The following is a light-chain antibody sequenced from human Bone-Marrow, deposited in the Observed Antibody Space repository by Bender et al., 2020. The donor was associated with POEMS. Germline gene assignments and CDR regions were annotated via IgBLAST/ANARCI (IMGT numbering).Light chain of an antibody. V-gene: IGLV1-44*01. Sequence: QSVLTQPPSASGTPGQRVTISCSGSNSNIGTNAVNWYQQFPGTAPQLLIYSDNQRPSGVPDRFYAFKSGNTASLTISGRQAEDEGLYYCNSFRSSSPLFGGGTK. CDR3: NSFRSSSPL. CDR2: SDN. CDR1: NSNIGTNA. J-gene: IGLJ2*01.